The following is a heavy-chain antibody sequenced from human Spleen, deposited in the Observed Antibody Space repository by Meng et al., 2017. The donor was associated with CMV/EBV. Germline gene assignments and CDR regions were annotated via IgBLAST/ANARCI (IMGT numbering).Heavy chain of an antibody. D-gene: IGHD3-3*01. Sequence: GESLKISCALSKFTFTFHAMSWVRQAPGKGPEWVANIKQDGSEKKYVDHVKGRFTISRDNAKNSLYLQMKSLRVEDTAVYYCAKDRNPSRDDFWSLYRALYYYYGMDVWGQGTTVTVPS. J-gene: IGHJ6*02. V-gene: IGHV3-7*03. CDR2: IKQDGSEK. CDR3: AKDRNPSRDDFWSLYRALYYYYGMDV. CDR1: KFTFTFHA.